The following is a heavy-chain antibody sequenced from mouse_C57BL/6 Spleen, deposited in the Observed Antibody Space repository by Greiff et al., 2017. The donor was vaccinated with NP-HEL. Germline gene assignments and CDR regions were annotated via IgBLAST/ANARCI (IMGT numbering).Heavy chain of an antibody. D-gene: IGHD1-1*01. CDR3: AIYYGSSRGLAY. V-gene: IGHV1-22*01. CDR2: INPNNGGT. Sequence: EVQLQQSGPELVKPGASVKMSCKASGYTFTDYNMHWVKQSHGKSLEWIGYINPNNGGTSYNQKFKGKATLTVNKSSSTAYMELRSLTSEDSAVYYCAIYYGSSRGLAYWGQGTLVTVSA. J-gene: IGHJ3*01. CDR1: GYTFTDYN.